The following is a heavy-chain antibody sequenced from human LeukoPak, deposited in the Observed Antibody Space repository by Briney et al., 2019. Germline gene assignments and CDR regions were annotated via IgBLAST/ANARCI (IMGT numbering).Heavy chain of an antibody. V-gene: IGHV3-23*01. Sequence: PGGSLRLSCAASGFTFSNYALNWVRQAPGNGLEGASTISGVGDSTYCAESVKGRFTMSRDNSKNTVYLQMNSLRVEDTAIYYCAKRADGCSGVSCYYYYMDVWGKGTTVTVSS. CDR2: ISGVGDST. D-gene: IGHD2-15*01. CDR1: GFTFSNYA. J-gene: IGHJ6*03. CDR3: AKRADGCSGVSCYYYYMDV.